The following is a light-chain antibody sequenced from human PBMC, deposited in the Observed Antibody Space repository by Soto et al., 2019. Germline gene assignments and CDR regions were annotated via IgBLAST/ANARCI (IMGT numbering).Light chain of an antibody. CDR3: GTWDSRLSAVV. V-gene: IGLV1-51*01. CDR1: SSNIGNNY. J-gene: IGLJ2*01. CDR2: DHD. Sequence: QSVLTPPPSVSAAPGQKVTISCSGSSSNIGNNYVSWYQQVPGTAPKLLIYDHDKRPSGIPERFSGSKSGTAATLGITGLQTGDEADYYCGTWDSRLSAVVFGGGTKVTVL.